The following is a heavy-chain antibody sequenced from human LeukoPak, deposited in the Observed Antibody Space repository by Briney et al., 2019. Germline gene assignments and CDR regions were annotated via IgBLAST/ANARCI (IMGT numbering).Heavy chain of an antibody. CDR3: ARDTAGDFWSGYYTGPSDY. V-gene: IGHV1-18*01. D-gene: IGHD3-3*01. CDR2: ISAYNGNT. CDR1: GYIFTSNG. Sequence: GASVNVSCKASGYIFTSNGISWVRQATGQGLERMGWISAYNGNTNYAQKLQGRVTMTTDTSTSTAYMELRSLRSDDTAVYYCARDTAGDFWSGYYTGPSDYWGQGTLVTVSS. J-gene: IGHJ4*02.